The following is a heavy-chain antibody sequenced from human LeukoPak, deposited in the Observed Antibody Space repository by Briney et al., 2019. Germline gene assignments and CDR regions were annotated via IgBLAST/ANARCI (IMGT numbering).Heavy chain of an antibody. CDR1: GYTFTSYG. CDR3: ARYDNVDIVATMVSDY. J-gene: IGHJ4*02. D-gene: IGHD5-12*01. CDR2: ISAYNCNT. V-gene: IGHV1-18*04. Sequence: ASVKVSCKASGYTFTSYGISWVRQAPGQGREWMGWISAYNCNTNYAQKLQGRVTMTTDTSTSTAYMELRSLSSDDTAVYYCARYDNVDIVATMVSDYWGQGTLVTVSS.